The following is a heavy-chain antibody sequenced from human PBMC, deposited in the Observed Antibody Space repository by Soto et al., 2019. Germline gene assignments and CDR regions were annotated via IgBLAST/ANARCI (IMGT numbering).Heavy chain of an antibody. CDR2: ISYDGSNK. Sequence: ESGGGVVQPGRSLRLSCAASGFTFSSYAMHWVRQAPGKGLEWVAVISYDGSNKYYADSVKGRFTISRDNSKNTLYLQMNSLRAEDTAVYYCAGGNYDILTGYRHYYYYGMDVWGQGTTVTVSS. D-gene: IGHD3-9*01. J-gene: IGHJ6*02. CDR3: AGGNYDILTGYRHYYYYGMDV. V-gene: IGHV3-30-3*01. CDR1: GFTFSSYA.